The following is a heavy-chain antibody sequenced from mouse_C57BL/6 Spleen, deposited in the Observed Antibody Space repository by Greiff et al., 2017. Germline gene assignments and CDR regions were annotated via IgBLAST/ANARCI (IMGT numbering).Heavy chain of an antibody. CDR1: GYTFTSYW. J-gene: IGHJ3*01. CDR3: ARGGFYYGNSGLAY. CDR2: IDPSDSET. D-gene: IGHD2-1*01. V-gene: IGHV1-52*01. Sequence: QVQLQQPGAELVRPGSSVKLSCKASGYTFTSYWMHWVKQRPIQGLEWIGNIDPSDSETHYNQKFKDKATLTVDKSSSTAYMQLSSLTSEDSAVYYCARGGFYYGNSGLAYWGQGTLVTVAA.